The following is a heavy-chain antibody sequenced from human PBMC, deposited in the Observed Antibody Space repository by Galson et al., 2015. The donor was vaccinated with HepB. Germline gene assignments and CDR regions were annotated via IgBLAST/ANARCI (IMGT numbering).Heavy chain of an antibody. CDR1: GYTFTSYE. CDR3: ARGTTVTRGYYYMDV. J-gene: IGHJ6*03. V-gene: IGHV1-18*01. CDR2: ISGYNANT. Sequence: SVKVSCKASGYTFTSYEISWVRRAPGQGLEWMGWISGYNANTYYAQKFQDRVTMTTDTSTGTAYMELRSLRSDDTAMYYCARGTTVTRGYYYMDVWGKGTTVTVSS. D-gene: IGHD4-11*01.